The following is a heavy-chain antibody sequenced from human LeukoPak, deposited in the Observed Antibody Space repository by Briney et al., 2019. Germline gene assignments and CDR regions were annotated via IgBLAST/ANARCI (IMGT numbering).Heavy chain of an antibody. J-gene: IGHJ3*02. Sequence: PGGSLRLSCAASGFTFSSYAMSCVRQAPGKGLEWVSAISGSGGSTYYADSVKGRFTISRDNSKNTLYLQMNSLRAEDTAVYYCAKGKVSRGQQLVGNAFDIWGQGTMVTVSS. CDR3: AKGKVSRGQQLVGNAFDI. V-gene: IGHV3-23*01. D-gene: IGHD6-13*01. CDR1: GFTFSSYA. CDR2: ISGSGGST.